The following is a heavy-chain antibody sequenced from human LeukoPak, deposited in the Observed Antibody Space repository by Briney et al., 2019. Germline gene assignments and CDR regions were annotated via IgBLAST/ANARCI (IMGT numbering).Heavy chain of an antibody. CDR3: ARESESSGWYDY. D-gene: IGHD6-19*01. Sequence: TGGSLRLSCAAPGCMFHDYAIHWGRQAPGKGLEWVSLISGDGGSTFYADSVKGRFTISRDNSKNSLYLQMNSLRSDDTALYYCARESESSGWYDYWGQGTLVTVSS. J-gene: IGHJ4*02. CDR1: GCMFHDYA. CDR2: ISGDGGST. V-gene: IGHV3-43*02.